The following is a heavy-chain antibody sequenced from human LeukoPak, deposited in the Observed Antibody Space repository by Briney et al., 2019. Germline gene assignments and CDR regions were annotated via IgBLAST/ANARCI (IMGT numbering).Heavy chain of an antibody. V-gene: IGHV3-11*04. CDR2: ISGSGSTI. CDR1: GFTSGDYS. J-gene: IGHJ4*02. Sequence: PGGFLRLSCTASGFTSGDYSMTWIRQAPGKGLEWVSYISGSGSTIYYADSVRGRFTISRGNAKNSLYLQMNSLRAEDTAVYYCARVRTPRWGFDYWGQGTRVTVSS. D-gene: IGHD1/OR15-1a*01. CDR3: ARVRTPRWGFDY.